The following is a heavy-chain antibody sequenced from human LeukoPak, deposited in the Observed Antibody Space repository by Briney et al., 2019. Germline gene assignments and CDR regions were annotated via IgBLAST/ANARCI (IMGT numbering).Heavy chain of an antibody. Sequence: QTLSLTCTVSGGSISSGDYYWSWIRQPPGKGLEWIGYIYYSGSTYYNPSLKSRVTISVDTSKNQFSLKLSSVTAADTAVYYCARGGPTGAFDIWGQGTMVTVSS. CDR1: GGSISSGDYY. CDR3: ARGGPTGAFDI. D-gene: IGHD1-14*01. V-gene: IGHV4-30-4*01. J-gene: IGHJ3*02. CDR2: IYYSGST.